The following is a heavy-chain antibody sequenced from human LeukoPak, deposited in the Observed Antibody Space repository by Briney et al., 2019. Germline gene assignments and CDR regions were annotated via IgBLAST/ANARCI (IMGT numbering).Heavy chain of an antibody. Sequence: SVKVSCKTSGGTFSSFAITWVRQTPGQGLEWMGGIIPIFGTTNYAQKFQGRVTITADESTSTAYMELSSLRSEDTAVYYCARVDPRPYSSSWYDFQHWGQGTLVTVSS. D-gene: IGHD6-13*01. CDR3: ARVDPRPYSSSWYDFQH. CDR2: IIPIFGTT. CDR1: GGTFSSFA. V-gene: IGHV1-69*13. J-gene: IGHJ1*01.